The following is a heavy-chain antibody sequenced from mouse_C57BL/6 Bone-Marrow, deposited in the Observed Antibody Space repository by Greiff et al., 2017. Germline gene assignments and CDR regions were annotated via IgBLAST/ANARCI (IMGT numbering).Heavy chain of an antibody. Sequence: VQLQQSGPELVKPGASVKISCKAPGYPFPDYYMNWVKQSQGKSLEWIGDINPNNGGTGYNQKFKGKATLTVDKSSSTAYMELRSLTSEDSAVYYCARGSNYHYFDYWGQGTTLTVSS. CDR2: INPNNGGT. CDR3: ARGSNYHYFDY. J-gene: IGHJ2*01. V-gene: IGHV1-26*01. CDR1: GYPFPDYY. D-gene: IGHD2-5*01.